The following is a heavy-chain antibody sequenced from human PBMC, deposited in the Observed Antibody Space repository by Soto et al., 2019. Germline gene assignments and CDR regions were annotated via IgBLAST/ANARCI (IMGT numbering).Heavy chain of an antibody. D-gene: IGHD3-3*01. J-gene: IGHJ4*02. CDR2: IYWDDDK. V-gene: IGHV2-5*02. CDR1: GFSLSTSGVG. Sequence: QITLKESGPTLVKPTQTLTLTCTFSGFSLSTSGVGVGWIRQPPGKALEWLALIYWDDDKRYSPSLKSRLTITQDTSTNQVVLTMTNMDPVDTATYQGARRRVANFDYWGQGTLVTVSS. CDR3: ARRRVANFDY.